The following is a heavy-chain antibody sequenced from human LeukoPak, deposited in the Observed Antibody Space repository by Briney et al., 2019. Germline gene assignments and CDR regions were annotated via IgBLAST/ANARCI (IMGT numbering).Heavy chain of an antibody. CDR2: ISRSSSTI. V-gene: IGHV3-48*01. Sequence: SGGSLRLSCAASGFTFSSYSMNWVRQAPGKGLEWISYISRSSSTIYYADSVKGRFTISRDNAKNSLYLQMNSLRAEDTAVYYCARGMLGSGGMSDYWGQGTLVTVSS. CDR3: ARGMLGSGGMSDY. J-gene: IGHJ4*02. D-gene: IGHD3-10*01. CDR1: GFTFSSYS.